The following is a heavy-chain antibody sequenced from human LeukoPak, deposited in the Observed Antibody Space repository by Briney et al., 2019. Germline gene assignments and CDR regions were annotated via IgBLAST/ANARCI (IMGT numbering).Heavy chain of an antibody. D-gene: IGHD4-23*01. V-gene: IGHV3-7*01. J-gene: IGHJ4*02. Sequence: GGSLRLSCAASGFTFSSYWMSWVRQAPGKGLEWVANIKQDGSEKYYVDSVKGRFTISRDNAKNSLYLQMNSLRAEDTAVYYCARGGSYGGNAPFDYWGQGTLVTVSS. CDR2: IKQDGSEK. CDR3: ARGGSYGGNAPFDY. CDR1: GFTFSSYW.